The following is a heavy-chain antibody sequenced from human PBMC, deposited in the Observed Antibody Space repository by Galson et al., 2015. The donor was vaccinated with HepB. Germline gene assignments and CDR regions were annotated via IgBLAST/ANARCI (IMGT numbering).Heavy chain of an antibody. CDR2: ISSSSSYT. CDR3: TRLGYYYGSGSL. D-gene: IGHD3-10*01. CDR1: GFTFSSYW. J-gene: IGHJ4*02. Sequence: SLRLSCAASGFTFSSYWMHWVRQAPGRGLEWVSYISSSSSYTNYADSVKGRFTISRDDSKNTAYLQMNSLKTEDTAVYYCTRLGYYYGSGSLWGQGTLVTVSS. V-gene: IGHV3-11*03.